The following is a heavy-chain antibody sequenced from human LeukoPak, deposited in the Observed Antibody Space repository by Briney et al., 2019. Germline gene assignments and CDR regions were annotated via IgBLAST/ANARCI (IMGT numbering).Heavy chain of an antibody. J-gene: IGHJ3*02. V-gene: IGHV4-39*01. CDR3: ARRELLSTPDAFDI. CDR1: GGSISSSSYY. CDR2: IYYSGST. Sequence: SETLSLICTVSGGSISSSSYYWGWIRQPPGKGLEWIGSIYYSGSTYYNPSLKSRVTISVDTSKNQFSLKVSSVTAADTAVYYCARRELLSTPDAFDIWGQGTMVTVSS. D-gene: IGHD3-10*01.